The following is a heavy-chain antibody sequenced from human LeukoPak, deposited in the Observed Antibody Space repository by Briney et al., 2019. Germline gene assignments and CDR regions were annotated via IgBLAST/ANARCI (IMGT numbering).Heavy chain of an antibody. J-gene: IGHJ4*02. V-gene: IGHV3-30*02. CDR3: AKGGVATIGPPQTE. D-gene: IGHD5-12*01. CDR1: GFTFSSYG. CDR2: IRYDGSNK. Sequence: GGSLRLSCAASGFTFSSYGMHWFRQAPGKGLEGVAFIRYDGSNKYYADSVKGRVTISRDNSKNTLYLQMNSLRAEDTAVYYCAKGGVATIGPPQTEWGQGTLVTVSS.